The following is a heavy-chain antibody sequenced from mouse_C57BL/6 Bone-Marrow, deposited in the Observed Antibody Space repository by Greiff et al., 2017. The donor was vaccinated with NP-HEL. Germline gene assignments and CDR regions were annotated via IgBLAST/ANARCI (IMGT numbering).Heavy chain of an antibody. CDR2: ISYSGST. CDR3: ARYDYGGYWYFDV. V-gene: IGHV3-1*01. Sequence: EVKVVESGPGMVKPSQSLSLTCTVTGYSITSGYDWHWIRHFPGNKLEWMGYISYSGSTNYNPSLKSRISITHDTSKNHFFLKLNSVTTEDTATYYCARYDYGGYWYFDVWGTGTTVTVSS. J-gene: IGHJ1*03. CDR1: GYSITSGYD. D-gene: IGHD2-4*01.